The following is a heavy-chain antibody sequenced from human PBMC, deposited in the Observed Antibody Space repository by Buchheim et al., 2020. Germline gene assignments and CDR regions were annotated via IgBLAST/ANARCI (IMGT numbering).Heavy chain of an antibody. Sequence: QVQLVQSGAEVKKPGSSVKVSCKASGGTFSSYTISWVRQAPGQGLEWMGRIIPILGIANYAQKFQGRVTITADKSTSTAYMELSSLRSEDTAVYYCARDVLLGGVSNYYYYGRDVWGQGTT. J-gene: IGHJ6*02. CDR2: IIPILGIA. V-gene: IGHV1-69*08. CDR1: GGTFSSYT. CDR3: ARDVLLGGVSNYYYYGRDV. D-gene: IGHD2-8*02.